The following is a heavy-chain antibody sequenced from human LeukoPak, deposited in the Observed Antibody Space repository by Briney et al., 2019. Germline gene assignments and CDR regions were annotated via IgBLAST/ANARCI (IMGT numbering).Heavy chain of an antibody. D-gene: IGHD2-15*01. J-gene: IGHJ4*02. V-gene: IGHV3-49*03. CDR3: TRFPGYCSGGSCFKFDY. CDR1: VFTFGDYV. CDR2: IRSKAYGGTT. Sequence: GGSLRLSCTASVFTFGDYVMSWFRQAPGKGLEWVGFIRSKAYGGTTEYAASVKGRFTISRDDSKSIAYLQMNSLKTEDTAVYYCTRFPGYCSGGSCFKFDYWGQGTLVTVSS.